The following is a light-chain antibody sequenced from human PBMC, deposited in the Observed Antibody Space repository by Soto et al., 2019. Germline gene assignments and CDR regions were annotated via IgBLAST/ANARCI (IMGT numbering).Light chain of an antibody. J-gene: IGKJ1*01. Sequence: EIVLTQSPATLSSFPGDRVTLSCRASQYINTRLAWYQHRPGQAPRLLIYQTSLRAAGIPARFSASGSGTDFTLTIRDVPTEDFAIYYCHQRKSWPRTFGQGTKVDIK. CDR2: QTS. CDR3: HQRKSWPRT. CDR1: QYINTR. V-gene: IGKV3-11*01.